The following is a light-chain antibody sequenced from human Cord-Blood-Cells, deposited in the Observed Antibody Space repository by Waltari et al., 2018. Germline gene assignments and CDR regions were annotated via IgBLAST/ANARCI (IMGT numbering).Light chain of an antibody. V-gene: IGLV7-43*01. CDR2: STS. J-gene: IGLJ3*02. CDR1: TGAVTSGYY. CDR3: LLYYGGAWV. Sequence: QTVVTQEPSLTVSPGGTVTLTCASSTGAVTSGYYPNWFQQKPGQAPRALIYSTSTKRSWTPARFSGSLLGGKAALTLSGVQPEDEAEYYCLLYYGGAWVFGGGTKLTVL.